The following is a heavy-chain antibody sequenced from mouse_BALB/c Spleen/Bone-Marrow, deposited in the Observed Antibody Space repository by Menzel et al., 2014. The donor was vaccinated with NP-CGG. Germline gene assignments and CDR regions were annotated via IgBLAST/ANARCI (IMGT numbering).Heavy chain of an antibody. CDR2: INSNGGST. D-gene: IGHD2-14*01. Sequence: EVKLMESGGGLVQPGGSLKLSCAASGFTFSSYGMSWVRQTPDKRLELVATINSNGGSTYCPDSVKGRFTISRDNAKNTLYLQMSSLKSEDTAMYYCARENYRSHYYFDYWGQGTTLTVSS. V-gene: IGHV5-6-3*01. CDR1: GFTFSSYG. J-gene: IGHJ2*01. CDR3: ARENYRSHYYFDY.